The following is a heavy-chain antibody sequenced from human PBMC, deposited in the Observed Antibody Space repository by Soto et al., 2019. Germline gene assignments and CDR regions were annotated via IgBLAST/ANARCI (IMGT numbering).Heavy chain of an antibody. CDR2: IYYSGGT. V-gene: IGHV4-30-4*01. CDR3: ARDRLYYDSSGYSYYYYYGMDV. J-gene: IGHJ6*02. Sequence: SLTCTVSGGSISSGDYYWSWIRQPPGKGLEWIGYIYYSGGTYYNPSLKSRVTISVDTSKNQFSLKLSSVTAADTAVYYCARDRLYYDSSGYSYYYYYGMDVWGQGTTVTVSS. D-gene: IGHD3-22*01. CDR1: GGSISSGDYY.